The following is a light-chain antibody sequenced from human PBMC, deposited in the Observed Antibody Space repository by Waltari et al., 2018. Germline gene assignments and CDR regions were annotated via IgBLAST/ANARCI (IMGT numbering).Light chain of an antibody. V-gene: IGLV2-23*02. CDR2: EVN. Sequence: QSALTQPASVSGSPGQSVTISCTGTSSDVGSYNLVSWYQQYPDKAPKLMIYEVNKRPSGVSNRFSGSISGNTASLTSSGLQAEDEADYYCSSYARTREIFGGGTKLTVL. CDR3: SSYARTREI. J-gene: IGLJ2*01. CDR1: SSDVGSYNL.